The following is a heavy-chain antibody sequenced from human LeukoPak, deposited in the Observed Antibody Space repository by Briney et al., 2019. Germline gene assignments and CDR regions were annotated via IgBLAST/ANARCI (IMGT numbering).Heavy chain of an antibody. CDR3: ASSGDYYYYMDV. CDR2: ISAYSGNT. J-gene: IGHJ6*03. Sequence: ASVKVSCKASGYTLRSYGITWVRQAPGQGLEWMGWISAYSGNTNYAQKFQGRVTMTRDTSISTAYMELSRLRSDDTAVYYCASSGDYYYYMDVWGKGTTVTVSS. V-gene: IGHV1-18*01. CDR1: GYTLRSYG.